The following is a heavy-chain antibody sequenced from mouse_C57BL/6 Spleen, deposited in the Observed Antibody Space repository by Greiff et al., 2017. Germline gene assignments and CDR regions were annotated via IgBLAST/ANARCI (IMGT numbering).Heavy chain of an antibody. V-gene: IGHV1-4*01. CDR3: ARADDYDEDYFDY. Sequence: VQLQQSGAELARPGASVKMSCKASGYTFTSYTMHWVKQRPGQGLEWIGYINPSSGYTKYNQKFKDKATLTADKSSSKAYMQLSSLTSEDSAVYYCARADDYDEDYFDYWGQGTTLTVSS. D-gene: IGHD2-4*01. CDR1: GYTFTSYT. CDR2: INPSSGYT. J-gene: IGHJ2*01.